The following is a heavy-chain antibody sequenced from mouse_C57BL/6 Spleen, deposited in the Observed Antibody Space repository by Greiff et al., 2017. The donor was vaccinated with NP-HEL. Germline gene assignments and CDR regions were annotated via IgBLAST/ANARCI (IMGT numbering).Heavy chain of an antibody. V-gene: IGHV1-20*01. CDR3: ARSTMITGYCFDY. CDR1: GYSFTGYF. Sequence: VQLKQSGPELVKPGDSVKISCKASGYSFTGYFMNWVMQSHGKSLEWIGRINPYNGDTFYNQKFKGKATLTEDKSSSTAYMELRSLTSEDSAIYYCARSTMITGYCFDYWGQGTTLTVSS. D-gene: IGHD2-4*01. CDR2: INPYNGDT. J-gene: IGHJ2*01.